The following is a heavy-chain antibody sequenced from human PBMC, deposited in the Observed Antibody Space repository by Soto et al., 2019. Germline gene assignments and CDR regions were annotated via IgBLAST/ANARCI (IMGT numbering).Heavy chain of an antibody. CDR3: AKDRTHYDFWSGYQGNDYYYYMDV. J-gene: IGHJ6*03. D-gene: IGHD3-3*01. V-gene: IGHV3-23*01. Sequence: GGSLRLSCAASGFTFSSYAMSWVRQAPGKGLEWVSAISGSGGSTYYADSVKGRFTISRDNSKNTLYLQMNSLRAEDTAVYYCAKDRTHYDFWSGYQGNDYYYYMDVWGKGTTVTVSS. CDR1: GFTFSSYA. CDR2: ISGSGGST.